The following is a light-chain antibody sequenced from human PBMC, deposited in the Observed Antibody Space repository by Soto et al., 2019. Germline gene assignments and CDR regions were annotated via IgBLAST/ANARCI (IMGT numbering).Light chain of an antibody. CDR1: QSIGSD. CDR3: QQRAKWPRT. Sequence: EIVLTQSPATLSWSPGERATISCRASQSIGSDLAWYHQQRGQAPRLLIYDASNRAPGIPARFGGSVSVTDFTLTISSLVPEDFAVYHCQQRAKWPRTFVQGTKV. V-gene: IGKV3-11*01. J-gene: IGKJ1*01. CDR2: DAS.